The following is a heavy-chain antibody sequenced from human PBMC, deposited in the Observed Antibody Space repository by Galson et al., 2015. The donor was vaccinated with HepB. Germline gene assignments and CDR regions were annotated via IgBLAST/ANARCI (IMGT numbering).Heavy chain of an antibody. CDR3: ARYTYYYDSTRPGRAPWDAFDI. D-gene: IGHD3-22*01. Sequence: QSGAEVKKPGESLKISCKGSGYSFTTYWIGWVRQMPGKGLEWMGIIYPGDSDTRYSPSFQGQVTISADKSISTAYLQWSSLKASDTAMYYCARYTYYYDSTRPGRAPWDAFDIWGQGTMVTVSS. V-gene: IGHV5-51*03. J-gene: IGHJ3*02. CDR2: IYPGDSDT. CDR1: GYSFTTYW.